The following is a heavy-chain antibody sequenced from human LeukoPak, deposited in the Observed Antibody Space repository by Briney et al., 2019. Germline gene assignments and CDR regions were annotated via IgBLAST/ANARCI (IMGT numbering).Heavy chain of an antibody. Sequence: GGSLRLSCAASGFTFSSYWMHWVRQAPGKGLVWVARVNGDGSSTTYADSVKARFTVSRDNAKKALYLQMNSLGAEDTAVYYCAVKGGYNDWDAPFDYWGQGTLVTVSS. V-gene: IGHV3-74*01. CDR2: VNGDGSST. CDR3: AVKGGYNDWDAPFDY. CDR1: GFTFSSYW. D-gene: IGHD5-12*01. J-gene: IGHJ4*02.